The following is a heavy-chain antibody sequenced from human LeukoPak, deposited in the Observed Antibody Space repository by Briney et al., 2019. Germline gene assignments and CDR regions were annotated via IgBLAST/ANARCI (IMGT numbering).Heavy chain of an antibody. V-gene: IGHV3-7*05. CDR2: IKQDGSEK. J-gene: IGHJ4*02. CDR1: VFTFGSYC. Sequence: PGGSLRLSCAASVFTFGSYCMSWVRQSPGKGLEWVANIKQDGSEKYYVDSVKGRFTISRDNSKNTLYLQMNSLRAEDTAVYYCAKTDSHTGWSFFDYWGQGTLVTVSS. CDR3: AKTDSHTGWSFFDY. D-gene: IGHD6-19*01.